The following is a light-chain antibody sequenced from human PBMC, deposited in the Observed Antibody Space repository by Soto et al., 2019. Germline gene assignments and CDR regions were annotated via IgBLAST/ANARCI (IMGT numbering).Light chain of an antibody. CDR3: QHLNSYPFT. Sequence: IQLTQSPSSLSAAVGDGVTISCRASQGKTSYVAWYQQKPGKVPKLLIYGTSTLQSGVPSRFSGSGSGTDFTLTISSLQPEDFANYYCQHLNSYPFTFGPGTKVEIK. CDR2: GTS. V-gene: IGKV1-9*01. J-gene: IGKJ3*01. CDR1: QGKTSY.